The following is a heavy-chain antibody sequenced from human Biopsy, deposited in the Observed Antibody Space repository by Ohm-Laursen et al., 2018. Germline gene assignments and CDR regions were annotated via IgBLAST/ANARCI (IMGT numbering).Heavy chain of an antibody. CDR2: ISSSGSTI. V-gene: IGHV3-48*03. J-gene: IGHJ3*01. CDR1: GFTFSSYE. D-gene: IGHD2/OR15-2a*01. CDR3: TRDTTFYAGTTCYDALDV. Sequence: LSCSASGFTFSSYEMNWVRQAPGKGLEWVSYISSSGSTIYYADSVKGRFTISRDNAKNSLYLQMNSLRAEDTAVYYCTRDTTFYAGTTCYDALDVWGQGTTVTVSS.